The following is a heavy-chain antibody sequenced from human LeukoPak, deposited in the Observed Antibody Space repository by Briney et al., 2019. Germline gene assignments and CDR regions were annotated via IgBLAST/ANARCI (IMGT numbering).Heavy chain of an antibody. V-gene: IGHV4-34*01. CDR1: GGSFSGYY. CDR2: INHSGST. J-gene: IGHJ4*02. Sequence: PSETLSLTCAVYGGSFSGYYWSWIRQPPGKGLEWIGEINHSGSTNYNPSLKSRVTISVDTSKNQFSLKLSSVTAADTAVYYCARGRVARSGGEDYWGQGTLVTVSS. D-gene: IGHD3-3*01. CDR3: ARGRVARSGGEDY.